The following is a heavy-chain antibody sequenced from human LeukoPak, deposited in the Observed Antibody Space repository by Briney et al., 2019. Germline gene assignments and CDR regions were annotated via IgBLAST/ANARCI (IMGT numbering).Heavy chain of an antibody. CDR1: GGSISSYY. V-gene: IGHV4-59*12. Sequence: SETLSLTCTVSGGSISSYYWSWVRQPPGKGLEWIGYVSYSGSTDYNPSLKSRVIISVDKSKNHFSLRLSSVTAADTAVYYCARGGGLIDYWGQGTLVTVSS. CDR3: ARGGGLIDY. CDR2: VSYSGST. D-gene: IGHD4-23*01. J-gene: IGHJ4*02.